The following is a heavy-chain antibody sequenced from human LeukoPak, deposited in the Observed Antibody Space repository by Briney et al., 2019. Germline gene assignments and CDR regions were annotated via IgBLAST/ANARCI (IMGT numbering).Heavy chain of an antibody. V-gene: IGHV3-66*01. J-gene: IGHJ4*02. Sequence: QSGGSLRLSCAASGFTVSSNYMSWVRQAPGKGLEWVSVIYSGGSTYYADSVKGRFTISRDNSKNTLYLQMNSLRAEDTAVYYCARVGYYGSGSERDYWGQGTLVTVSS. CDR3: ARVGYYGSGSERDY. CDR1: GFTVSSNY. D-gene: IGHD3-10*01. CDR2: IYSGGST.